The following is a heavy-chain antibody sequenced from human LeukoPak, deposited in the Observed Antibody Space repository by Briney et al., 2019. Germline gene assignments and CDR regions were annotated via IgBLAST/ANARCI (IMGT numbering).Heavy chain of an antibody. CDR2: IWYDGSNK. V-gene: IGHV3-33*01. CDR3: ARDWSPYCGGDCSPFDY. D-gene: IGHD2-21*02. J-gene: IGHJ4*02. Sequence: PGGSLRLSCAASGFTFSSYGMHWVRQAPGKGLEWVAVIWYDGSNKCYADSVKGRFTISRDNSKNTLYLQMNSLRAEDTAVYYCARDWSPYCGGDCSPFDYWGQGTLVTVSS. CDR1: GFTFSSYG.